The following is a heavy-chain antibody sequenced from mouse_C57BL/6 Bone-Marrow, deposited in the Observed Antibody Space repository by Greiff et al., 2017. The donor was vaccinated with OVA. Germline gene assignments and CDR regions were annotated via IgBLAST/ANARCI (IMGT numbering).Heavy chain of an antibody. J-gene: IGHJ2*01. CDR1: GYTFTSYW. V-gene: IGHV1-52*01. CDR3: ARNWNYFDY. Sequence: QVQLKQPGAELVRPGSSVKLSCKASGYTFTSYWMHWVKQRPIQGLEWIGNIDPSDSETHYNQKFKDKATLTVDKSSSTAYMQLSSLTSEDSSVYYCARNWNYFDYWGQGTTLTVSS. D-gene: IGHD4-1*01. CDR2: IDPSDSET.